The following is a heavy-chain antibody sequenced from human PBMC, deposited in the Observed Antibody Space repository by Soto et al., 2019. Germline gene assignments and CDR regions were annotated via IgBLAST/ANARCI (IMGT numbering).Heavy chain of an antibody. Sequence: QLQLQESGPGLVRPSETLSLTCAVSGDYIGSSAYFWGWTRQSPGKGLEWIASIGPGGNSNYNPSLKRXXTXSXXASTNPFSLTVTSVTAADTAIDYCARHLGPTGVMDWGKGLLVTVSS. V-gene: IGHV4-39*01. J-gene: IGHJ4*02. CDR3: ARHLGPTGVMD. CDR1: GDYIGSSAYF. CDR2: IGPGGNS. D-gene: IGHD3-16*01.